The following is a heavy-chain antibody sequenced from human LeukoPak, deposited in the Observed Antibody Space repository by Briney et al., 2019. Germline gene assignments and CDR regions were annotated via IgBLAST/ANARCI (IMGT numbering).Heavy chain of an antibody. J-gene: IGHJ4*02. Sequence: ASVKDSCKASGYSFTTYDINWVRQAPGQGLEWMGWMRPKKSDTGYARKFQDRVTLTWNISTDTAYMELNSLTAEDTAVYFCAGGPPEDTSSGYWGQGTLVTVSS. D-gene: IGHD3-22*01. V-gene: IGHV1-8*01. CDR2: MRPKKSDT. CDR3: AGGPPEDTSSGY. CDR1: GYSFTTYD.